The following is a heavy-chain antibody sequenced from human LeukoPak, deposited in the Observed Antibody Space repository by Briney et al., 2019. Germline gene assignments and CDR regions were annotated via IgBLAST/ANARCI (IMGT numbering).Heavy chain of an antibody. D-gene: IGHD3-22*01. CDR3: AKLRAIMIVVDNPFDY. J-gene: IGHJ4*02. V-gene: IGHV3-21*04. CDR1: GFTFSSYN. Sequence: YPGGSLRLSCAASGFTFSSYNMNWVRQAPGKGLEWVSSISSSSDYIYYADSVKGRFTISRDNAKNSLYLQMNSLRAEDMAVYYCAKLRAIMIVVDNPFDYWGQGTLVTVSS. CDR2: ISSSSDYI.